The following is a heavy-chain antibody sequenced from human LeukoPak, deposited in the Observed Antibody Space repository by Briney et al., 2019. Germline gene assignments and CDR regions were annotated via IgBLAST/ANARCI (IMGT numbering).Heavy chain of an antibody. CDR1: GFTFSSYA. V-gene: IGHV3-23*01. CDR3: AKDPGYCSGGSCYGSNFDY. D-gene: IGHD2-15*01. Sequence: GGSLRLSCAASGFTFSSYAMSWVRQAPGKGLEWASAISGSGGSTYYADSVKGRFTISRDNSKNTLYLQMNSLRAEDTAVYYCAKDPGYCSGGSCYGSNFDYWGQGTLVTVSS. CDR2: ISGSGGST. J-gene: IGHJ4*02.